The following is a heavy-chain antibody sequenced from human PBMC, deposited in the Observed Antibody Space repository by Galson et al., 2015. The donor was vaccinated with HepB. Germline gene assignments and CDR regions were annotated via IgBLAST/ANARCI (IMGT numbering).Heavy chain of an antibody. CDR2: ISGSGYST. CDR3: ARGGVVGGTDY. D-gene: IGHD6-19*01. J-gene: IGHJ4*02. CDR1: EFTFNNYA. Sequence: SLRLSCAASEFTFNNYAMTWVRQAPGKGLEWVSGISGSGYSTYYADSVKGRFTISRDNSKNMLYLQMNSLRVDDAAIYYCARGGVVGGTDYWGQGTLVTVSS. V-gene: IGHV3-23*01.